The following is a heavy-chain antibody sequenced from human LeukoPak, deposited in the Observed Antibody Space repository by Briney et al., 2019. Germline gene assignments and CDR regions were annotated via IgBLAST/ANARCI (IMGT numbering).Heavy chain of an antibody. D-gene: IGHD3-10*01. CDR3: VRGRQYFFDD. CDR1: GVTFTNYP. Sequence: SVKVSCKASGVTFTNYPMNWVRQAPGQGLEWMGRFISMFGTPNYAQKFQDRVTMTADKSTNTLCLELRNLRSEDTAMYYCVRGRQYFFDDWGQGTLVTVSS. V-gene: IGHV1-69*06. CDR2: FISMFGTP. J-gene: IGHJ4*02.